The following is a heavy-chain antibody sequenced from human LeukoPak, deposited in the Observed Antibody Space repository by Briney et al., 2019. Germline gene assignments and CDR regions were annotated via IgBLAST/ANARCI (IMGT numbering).Heavy chain of an antibody. CDR3: ARAKPADFDL. V-gene: IGHV3-21*01. CDR2: ISSSSSYI. Sequence: GGSLRLSCAASGFTFSSYSMNWVRQAPGKGLEWVSSISSSSSYIYYADSVKGRFTLSRDNAKNTVYLQMNNLRAEDTAVYYCARAKPADFDLWGRGTLVTVSS. CDR1: GFTFSSYS. J-gene: IGHJ2*01.